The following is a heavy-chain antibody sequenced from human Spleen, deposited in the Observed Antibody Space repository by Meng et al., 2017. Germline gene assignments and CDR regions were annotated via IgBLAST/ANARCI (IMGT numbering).Heavy chain of an antibody. CDR2: INIYNGIT. J-gene: IGHJ4*02. CDR3: ATRGNPYLDR. V-gene: IGHV1-18*04. Sequence: QVQLVQSGAEVKKPGASVKVSCKASGYTLTSNYMHWVRQAPGQGLQWMGWINIYNGITNYGRNFQGRVTLTTDTSTSTGYMELRSLTSDDTAVYYCATRGNPYLDRWGQGTLVTVSS. CDR1: GYTLTSNY.